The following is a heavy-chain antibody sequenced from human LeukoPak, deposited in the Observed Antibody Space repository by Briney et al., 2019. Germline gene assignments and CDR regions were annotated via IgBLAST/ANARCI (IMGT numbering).Heavy chain of an antibody. Sequence: PGGSLRLSCTASRFTFSNYWMSWVRQAPGKGLEWVANIKEDGSEKYYVDSVKGRFTISRDNAKNSLYLQMNSLRAEDTAVYYCARDYGVAGLIDPWGQGTLVTVSS. CDR1: RFTFSNYW. CDR3: ARDYGVAGLIDP. J-gene: IGHJ5*02. D-gene: IGHD6-19*01. V-gene: IGHV3-7*01. CDR2: IKEDGSEK.